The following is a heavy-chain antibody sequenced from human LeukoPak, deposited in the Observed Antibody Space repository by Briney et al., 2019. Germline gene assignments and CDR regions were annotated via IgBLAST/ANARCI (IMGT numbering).Heavy chain of an antibody. D-gene: IGHD6-13*01. CDR1: GGTFSSYA. V-gene: IGHV1-69*13. CDR2: IIPIFGTA. J-gene: IGHJ6*03. CDR3: ARGEGIAAPGPGYYYYYMDV. Sequence: GGSVKVSCKASGGTFSSYAISWVRQAPGQGLELMGGIIPIFGTANYAQKFQGRVTITADESTSTAYMELSSLRSEDTAVYYCARGEGIAAPGPGYYYYYMDVWGKGTTFTVSS.